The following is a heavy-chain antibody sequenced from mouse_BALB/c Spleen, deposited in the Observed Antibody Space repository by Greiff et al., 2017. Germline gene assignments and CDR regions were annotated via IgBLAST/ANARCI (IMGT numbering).Heavy chain of an antibody. CDR1: GYAFRSYW. V-gene: IGHV1-80*01. CDR2: IYPGDGDT. D-gene: IGHD1-1*01. Sequence: VQLQQSGAELVRPGSSVKISCKASGYAFRSYWMNWVKQRPGQGLEWIGQIYPGDGDTNYNGKFKGKATLTADKSSSTAYMQLSSLTSEDSAVYFCARGELLTGFAYWGQGTLVTVSA. J-gene: IGHJ3*01. CDR3: ARGELLTGFAY.